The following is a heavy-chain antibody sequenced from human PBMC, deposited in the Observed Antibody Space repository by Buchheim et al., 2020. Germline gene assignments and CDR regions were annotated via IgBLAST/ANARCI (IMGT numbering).Heavy chain of an antibody. J-gene: IGHJ4*02. CDR2: IYHSGGA. Sequence: QVQLQESGPGLVKPSQTLSLTCAVSGDSISRGDYYWSWVRQSPGKGLEWIAYIYHSGGAHYNPSLRSRVAISVDTSKNQFSLKLSSVTAADTAVYYCARHTKYSSPHFSDYWGQGTL. V-gene: IGHV4-30-4*01. CDR1: GDSISRGDYY. D-gene: IGHD4-11*01. CDR3: ARHTKYSSPHFSDY.